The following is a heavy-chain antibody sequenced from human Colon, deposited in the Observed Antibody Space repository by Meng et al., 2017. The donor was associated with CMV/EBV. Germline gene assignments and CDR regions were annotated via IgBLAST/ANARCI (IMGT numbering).Heavy chain of an antibody. Sequence: SETLSLTCTVSGGSVSSGNYYWSWIRQSPGKRLEFIGYIFVRGSANYNPSLRCRVTISVDTSKNQFSLELTSVTAADTAVYYCAKGDMVRGVIDYWGQGTLVTVSS. CDR2: IFVRGSA. D-gene: IGHD3-10*01. V-gene: IGHV4-61*01. CDR1: GGSVSSGNYY. J-gene: IGHJ4*02. CDR3: AKGDMVRGVIDY.